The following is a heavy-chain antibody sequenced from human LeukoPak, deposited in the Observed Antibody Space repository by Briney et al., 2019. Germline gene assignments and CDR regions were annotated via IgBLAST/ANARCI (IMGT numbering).Heavy chain of an antibody. CDR2: IRYDGSNK. J-gene: IGHJ4*02. V-gene: IGHV3-30*02. CDR1: GFTFSSYG. Sequence: PGGSLRLSCAASGFTFSSYGMHWVRQAPGKGLEWVAFIRYDGSNKYYADSVKGRFTISRDNSENTLYLQINSLRTEDTAVYYCARRSVYCSSTSCYTIDYWGQGTLVTVSS. D-gene: IGHD2-2*02. CDR3: ARRSVYCSSTSCYTIDY.